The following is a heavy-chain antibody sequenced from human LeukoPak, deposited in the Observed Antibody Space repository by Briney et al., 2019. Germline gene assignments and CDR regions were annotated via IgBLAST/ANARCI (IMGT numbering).Heavy chain of an antibody. CDR3: ATEAPVGIPEN. CDR2: ISSSSSYI. D-gene: IGHD1-26*01. J-gene: IGHJ4*02. Sequence: GGSLRLSCAASGFTFSNAWMNWVRQAPGKGLEWVSSISSSSSYIYYADSVKGRFTISGDNAKNSLYLQMNSLRAEDTAVYYCATEAPVGIPENWGQGTLVTVSS. CDR1: GFTFSNAW. V-gene: IGHV3-21*01.